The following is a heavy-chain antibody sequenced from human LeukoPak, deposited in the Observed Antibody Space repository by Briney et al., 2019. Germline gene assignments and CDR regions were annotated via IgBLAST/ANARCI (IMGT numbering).Heavy chain of an antibody. CDR3: ASPPPYSSGWYEYYYYGMDV. V-gene: IGHV3-30*04. CDR2: ISYDGSNK. Sequence: PGRSLRLSCAASGFTFSSYAMHWVRQAPGKGLEWVAVISYDGSNKYYADSVKGRFTISRDNSKNTLYLQMNSLRAEDTAVYYCASPPPYSSGWYEYYYYGMDVWGKGTTVTVSS. CDR1: GFTFSSYA. J-gene: IGHJ6*04. D-gene: IGHD6-19*01.